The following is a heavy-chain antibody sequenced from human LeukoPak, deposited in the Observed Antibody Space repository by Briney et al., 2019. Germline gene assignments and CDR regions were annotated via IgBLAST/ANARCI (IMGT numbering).Heavy chain of an antibody. Sequence: GGSLRLSCAASGFTFDDYAMHWVRQAPGKGLEWVSGISWNSGSIGYADSVKGRFTISRDNAKNSLYLQMNSLRAEDTALYYCAKDRGGSYQTGFDLWGRGTLVTVSS. CDR2: ISWNSGSI. J-gene: IGHJ2*01. D-gene: IGHD1-26*01. V-gene: IGHV3-9*01. CDR3: AKDRGGSYQTGFDL. CDR1: GFTFDDYA.